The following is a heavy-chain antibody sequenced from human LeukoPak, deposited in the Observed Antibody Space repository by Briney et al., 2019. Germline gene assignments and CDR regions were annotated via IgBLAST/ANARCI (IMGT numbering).Heavy chain of an antibody. CDR3: AGRGGSSWSSFDF. J-gene: IGHJ4*02. CDR1: GFNFQHYA. D-gene: IGHD6-13*01. Sequence: GGSLRLSCAASGFNFQHYAMNWVRQAPGKGPEWVSGISGFGGSTYYAPSVKDRFAISRGNSGNALFLRLTNLRVEDSALYYCAGRGGSSWSSFDFWGQGTWVGVSS. CDR2: ISGFGGST. V-gene: IGHV3-23*01.